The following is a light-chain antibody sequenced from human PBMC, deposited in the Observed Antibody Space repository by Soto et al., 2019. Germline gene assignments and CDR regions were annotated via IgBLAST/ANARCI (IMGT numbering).Light chain of an antibody. CDR3: QQRSNWPRVT. Sequence: AIQMTQSPSSLSASLGDRVTITCRASQGIINDLGWYQQKPGKAPKLLIYAASSLQSGVPSRFSGSGSGTDFTLTISSLEPEDFAVYYCQQRSNWPRVTFGQGARLEI. V-gene: IGKV1-6*01. CDR1: QGIIND. CDR2: AAS. J-gene: IGKJ5*01.